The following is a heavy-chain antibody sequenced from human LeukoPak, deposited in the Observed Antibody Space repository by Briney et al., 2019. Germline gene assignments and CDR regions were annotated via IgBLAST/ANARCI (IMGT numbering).Heavy chain of an antibody. D-gene: IGHD6-13*01. CDR1: RYTFTGYY. Sequence: ASVKVSCKASRYTFTGYYMHWVRQAPGQGLEWMGWINPNSGGTNYAREFQGRVTMTRDTSISTAYMELSRLRSDDTAVYYCARDRDSSSWYYFDYWGQGTLVTVSS. CDR3: ARDRDSSSWYYFDY. V-gene: IGHV1-2*02. CDR2: INPNSGGT. J-gene: IGHJ4*02.